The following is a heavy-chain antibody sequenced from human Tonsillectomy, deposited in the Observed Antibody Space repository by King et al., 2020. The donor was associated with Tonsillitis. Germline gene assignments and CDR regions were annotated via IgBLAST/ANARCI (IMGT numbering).Heavy chain of an antibody. Sequence: VQLVESGGGLVQPGGSLKLSCAASGFTFSGSAMHWVRQASGKGLEWVGRIRSKANSYATAYAASGKGRFTISRDDSKNTAYLQMNSLKTEDTAVYYCTRPSDIVASKGFDYWGQGTLVTVSS. V-gene: IGHV3-73*02. D-gene: IGHD5-12*01. J-gene: IGHJ4*02. CDR1: GFTFSGSA. CDR3: TRPSDIVASKGFDY. CDR2: IRSKANSYAT.